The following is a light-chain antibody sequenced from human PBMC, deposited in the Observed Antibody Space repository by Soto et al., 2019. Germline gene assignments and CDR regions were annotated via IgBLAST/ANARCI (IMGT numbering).Light chain of an antibody. V-gene: IGKV3-20*01. Sequence: EIVLTQSPATLSLSPGERATLSCRASQSVSSYLAWYQQKPGQAPRLLIYGASSRATGIPDRFSGSGSGTDFTLTISRLEPQDSAMYYCQQFSSYPLTFGGGTKVDI. CDR2: GAS. J-gene: IGKJ4*01. CDR3: QQFSSYPLT. CDR1: QSVSSY.